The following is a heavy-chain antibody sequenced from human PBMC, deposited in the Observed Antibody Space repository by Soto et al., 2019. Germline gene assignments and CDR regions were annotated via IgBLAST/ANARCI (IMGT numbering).Heavy chain of an antibody. CDR2: ISYSGST. CDR1: GASISSDDYY. CDR3: AREVNNYYGMDV. V-gene: IGHV4-30-4*01. Sequence: QVQLQESGPGLVKPSQTLSLTCSISGASISSDDYYWSWFRQPPGKGLEWIGYISYSGSTYYNPSLQSRITISVDKSKTQFSLILSTVTAADTAVFYCAREVNNYYGMDVWGQGTTVTVSS. J-gene: IGHJ6*02.